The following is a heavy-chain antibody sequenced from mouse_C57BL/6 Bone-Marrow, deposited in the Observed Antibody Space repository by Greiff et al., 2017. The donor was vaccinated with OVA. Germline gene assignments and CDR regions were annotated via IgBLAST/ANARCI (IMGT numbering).Heavy chain of an antibody. CDR2: IDPSDSYT. Sequence: VKLQQPGAELVMPGASVKLSCKASGYTFTSYWMHWVKQRPGQGLEWIGEIDPSDSYTNYNQKFKGKSTLTVDKSSSTAYMQLSSLTSEDSAVYYCARVHYYYGSSPFAYWGQGTLVTVSA. J-gene: IGHJ3*01. CDR1: GYTFTSYW. D-gene: IGHD1-1*01. V-gene: IGHV1-69*01. CDR3: ARVHYYYGSSPFAY.